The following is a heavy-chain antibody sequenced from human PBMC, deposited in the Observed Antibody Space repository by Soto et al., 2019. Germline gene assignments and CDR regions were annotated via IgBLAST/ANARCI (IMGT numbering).Heavy chain of an antibody. V-gene: IGHV4-39*01. CDR3: ARQPIAVAGTGPDYYYYYGMDV. J-gene: IGHJ6*02. CDR1: GGSISSSSYY. D-gene: IGHD6-19*01. Sequence: QLQLQESGPGLVKPSETLSLTCTVSGGSISSSSYYWGWIRQPPGKGLEWIGSIYYSGSTYYNPSLKRRVTISVDTSKNQFSLKLSSVTAADTAVYYCARQPIAVAGTGPDYYYYYGMDVWGQGTTVTVSS. CDR2: IYYSGST.